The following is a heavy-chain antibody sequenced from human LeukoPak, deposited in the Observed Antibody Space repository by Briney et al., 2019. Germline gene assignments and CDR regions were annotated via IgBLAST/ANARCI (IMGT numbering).Heavy chain of an antibody. CDR2: ISGSGGST. D-gene: IGHD3-22*01. Sequence: GGSLRLSCAASGFTFSSYAMSWVRQAPGKGLEWVSAISGSGGSTYYADSVKGRSTISRDNSKNTLYLQMNSLRAEDTAVYYCAKYYYDSSGYYSPIDYWGQGTLVTVSS. J-gene: IGHJ4*02. CDR1: GFTFSSYA. V-gene: IGHV3-23*01. CDR3: AKYYYDSSGYYSPIDY.